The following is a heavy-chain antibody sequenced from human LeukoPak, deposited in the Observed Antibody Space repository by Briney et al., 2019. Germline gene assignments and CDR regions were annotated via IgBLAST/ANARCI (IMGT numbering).Heavy chain of an antibody. J-gene: IGHJ4*02. CDR1: GASISSHH. CDR3: ARHGNWEPFDY. Sequence: PSKTLSLTCTVSGASISSHHWTWIQQPPGKGLEWIGTVYYSGSTYYNPSLKSRLTISVDTSNNSISLKVTSLTAADTAVYYCARHGNWEPFDYWGQGSLVTVSS. CDR2: VYYSGST. V-gene: IGHV4-39*01. D-gene: IGHD1-1*01.